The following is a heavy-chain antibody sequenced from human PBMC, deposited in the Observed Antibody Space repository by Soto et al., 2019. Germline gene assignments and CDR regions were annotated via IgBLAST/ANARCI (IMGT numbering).Heavy chain of an antibody. D-gene: IGHD2-21*01. V-gene: IGHV3-23*01. CDR3: AKDRWCGGDCSAAYKWFDP. CDR1: GFTFSSYA. CDR2: ISGSGGST. J-gene: IGHJ5*02. Sequence: EVQLLESGGGLVQPGGSLRLSCAASGFTFSSYAMSWVRHAPGKGLEWVSAISGSGGSTYYADSVKGRFTISRDNSKNTLYLQMNSLRAEDTAVYYCAKDRWCGGDCSAAYKWFDPWGQGTLVTVSS.